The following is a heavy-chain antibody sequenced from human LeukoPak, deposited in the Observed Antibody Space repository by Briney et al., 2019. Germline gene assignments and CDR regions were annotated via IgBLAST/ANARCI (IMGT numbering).Heavy chain of an antibody. Sequence: GESLNISGKGSGYRFTIYWSAWVRQMPGKGLEWMGIIYPGDSDTRYSPSFQGQVTISADKSISTAYLQWSSLKASDTAMYYCARGGPLRYDSSGYYPDYWGQGTLVTVSS. V-gene: IGHV5-51*01. CDR1: GYRFTIYW. CDR3: ARGGPLRYDSSGYYPDY. CDR2: IYPGDSDT. D-gene: IGHD3-22*01. J-gene: IGHJ4*02.